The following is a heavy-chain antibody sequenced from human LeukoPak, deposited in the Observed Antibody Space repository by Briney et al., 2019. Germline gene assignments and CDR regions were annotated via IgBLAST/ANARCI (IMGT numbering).Heavy chain of an antibody. V-gene: IGHV3-53*01. J-gene: IGHJ3*02. CDR1: GFTVSSNY. CDR2: NYSGGST. CDR3: ARLQDIVVVGDAFDI. D-gene: IGHD2-15*01. Sequence: GGSLRLSCAASGFTVSSNYMSWVRQAPGKGLEWVSVNYSGGSTYYADSVKGRFTISRDNAKNSLYLQMNSLRAEDTAVYYCARLQDIVVVGDAFDIWGQGTMVTVSS.